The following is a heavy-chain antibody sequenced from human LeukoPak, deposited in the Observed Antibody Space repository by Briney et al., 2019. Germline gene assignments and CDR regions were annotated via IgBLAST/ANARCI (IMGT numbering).Heavy chain of an antibody. CDR2: INPKSGGT. D-gene: IGHD3-10*01. Sequence: ASVTVSFKASGYTFTVYYMHWVRQAPGQGLEWMGWINPKSGGTNYAQKFQGRGTMTRDTSISAAYMELRSLRSDDTAVYYCAREDSSGSYFNCFDPWGQGTLVTVSS. CDR3: AREDSSGSYFNCFDP. J-gene: IGHJ5*02. V-gene: IGHV1-2*02. CDR1: GYTFTVYY.